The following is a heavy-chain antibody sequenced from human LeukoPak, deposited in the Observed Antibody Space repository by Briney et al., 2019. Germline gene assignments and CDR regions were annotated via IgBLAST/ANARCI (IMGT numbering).Heavy chain of an antibody. J-gene: IGHJ4*02. V-gene: IGHV3-74*01. CDR3: VRGGPGPGADY. CDR1: GFSFSDLW. Sequence: GGSRRLSCAASGFSFSDLWLHWVRQAPGKGLMWVSYISGDGSGTAYADSVKGRFTIARDNAKNTLLLQMSSLRDEDTAIYYCVRGGPGPGADYWGPGTLVTVSS. D-gene: IGHD3-16*01. CDR2: ISGDGSGT.